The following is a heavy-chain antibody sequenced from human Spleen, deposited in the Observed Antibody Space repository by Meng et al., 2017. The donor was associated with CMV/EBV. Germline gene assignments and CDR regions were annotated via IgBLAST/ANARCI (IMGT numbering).Heavy chain of an antibody. CDR3: ARVSLYYDSSGYYPQFDY. CDR1: GYTFTKYA. V-gene: IGHV1-3*01. Sequence: QVHLVQSGAEVKKPGASVKISCRASGYTFTKYAIHWVRQAPGQRLEWMGWINAGNGNTKYSQKFQGRVTITRDTPASTAYMELSSLGSEDTAVYYCARVSLYYDSSGYYPQFDYCGQGTLVTVSS. D-gene: IGHD3-22*01. CDR2: INAGNGNT. J-gene: IGHJ4*02.